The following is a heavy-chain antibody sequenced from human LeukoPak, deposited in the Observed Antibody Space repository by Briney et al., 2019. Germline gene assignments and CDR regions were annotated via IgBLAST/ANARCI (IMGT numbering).Heavy chain of an antibody. V-gene: IGHV4-34*01. CDR2: INHSGST. CDR1: GGSFSGYY. J-gene: IGHJ2*01. CDR3: AKSPIGSGSYYNLVGYFDL. D-gene: IGHD3-10*01. Sequence: QASETLSLTCAVYGGSFSGYYWSWIRQPPGKGLERIGEINHSGSTNYNPSLKSRVTISVDTSKNQSSLKLSSVTAADTAVYYCAKSPIGSGSYYNLVGYFDLWGRGTLVTVSS.